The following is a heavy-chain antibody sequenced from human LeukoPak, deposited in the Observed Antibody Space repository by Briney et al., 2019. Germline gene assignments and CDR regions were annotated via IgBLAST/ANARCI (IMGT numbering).Heavy chain of an antibody. Sequence: PSETLSLTCTVSGGSISSYYWSWIRQPPGKGLEWIGYIYYSGSTNYNPSLKSRVTISVDTSKNQFSLKLSSVTAADTAVYYCASGPCSSTSCYKMGFDYWGQGTLVTVSS. CDR3: ASGPCSSTSCYKMGFDY. V-gene: IGHV4-59*01. CDR2: IYYSGST. J-gene: IGHJ4*02. CDR1: GGSISSYY. D-gene: IGHD2-2*02.